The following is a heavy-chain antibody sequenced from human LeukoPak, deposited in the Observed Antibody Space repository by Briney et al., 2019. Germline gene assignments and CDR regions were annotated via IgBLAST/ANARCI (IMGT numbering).Heavy chain of an antibody. V-gene: IGHV4-4*02. CDR3: ARGYCSGGSRLCRYYGMDV. J-gene: IGHJ6*02. D-gene: IGHD2-15*01. CDR1: GGSISSSNW. Sequence: PSETLSLTCAVSGGSISSSNWWSWVRQPPGKGLEWIGEIYHSGSTNYNPSLKSRVTISVDKSKNQFSLKLSSVTAADTAVYYCARGYCSGGSRLCRYYGMDVWGQGTTVTVSS. CDR2: IYHSGST.